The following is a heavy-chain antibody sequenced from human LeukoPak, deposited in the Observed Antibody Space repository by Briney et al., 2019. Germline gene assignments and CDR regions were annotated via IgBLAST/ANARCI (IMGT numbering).Heavy chain of an antibody. CDR1: GGSVSSSNYY. V-gene: IGHV4-61*01. CDR2: FSYNVHS. CDR3: ARVPAAGTGPDY. Sequence: PSETVSLTCTVSGGSVSSSNYYWSWIRQPPGKGLEWVGFFSYNVHSDYNPSLKSRVTISVDTSKNQFPLRLSSVTAADTAIYYCARVPAAGTGPDYLDPGTLVTVSS. D-gene: IGHD6-13*01. J-gene: IGHJ4*02.